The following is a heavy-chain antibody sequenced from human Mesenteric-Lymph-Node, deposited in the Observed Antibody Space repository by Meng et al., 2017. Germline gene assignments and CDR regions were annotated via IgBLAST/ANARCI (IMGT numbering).Heavy chain of an antibody. Sequence: ASVKVSCKASGYTFTSYYMHWVRQAPGQGLEWMGIINPSGGSTSYAQKFQGRVTMTRDTSTSTVYMELSSLRSEDTAVYHCARNSDRITMIVVAPEYYFDYWGQGTLVTVSS. CDR1: GYTFTSYY. CDR3: ARNSDRITMIVVAPEYYFDY. D-gene: IGHD3-22*01. V-gene: IGHV1-46*01. J-gene: IGHJ4*02. CDR2: INPSGGST.